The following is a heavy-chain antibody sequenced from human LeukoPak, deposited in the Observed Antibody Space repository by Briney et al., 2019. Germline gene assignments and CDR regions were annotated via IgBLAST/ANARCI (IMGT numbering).Heavy chain of an antibody. CDR2: INHSGST. V-gene: IGHV4-34*01. CDR1: GGSISSYY. D-gene: IGHD6-13*01. Sequence: SETLSLTCTVSGGSISSYYWSWIRQPPGKGLEWIGEINHSGSTNYNPSLKSRVTISVDTSKNQFSLKLSSVTAADTAVYYCARSTQMYSSSWHTAAFDIWGQGTMVTVSS. J-gene: IGHJ3*02. CDR3: ARSTQMYSSSWHTAAFDI.